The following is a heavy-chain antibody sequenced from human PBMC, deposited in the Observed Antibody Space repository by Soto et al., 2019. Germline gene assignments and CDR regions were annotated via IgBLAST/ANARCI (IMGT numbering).Heavy chain of an antibody. D-gene: IGHD6-13*01. CDR1: GYTFSNFW. J-gene: IGHJ4*02. V-gene: IGHV5-51*01. CDR3: ARSPRSSPYFDY. CDR2: IYPGDHET. Sequence: GESLKISCLSSGYTFSNFWIGWVRQLPGKGLEWMGIIYPGDHETRYSPSFHGKVTISADRSINTAYLPWNCLEASDTAFYFCARSPRSSPYFDYWGQGALVTVSS.